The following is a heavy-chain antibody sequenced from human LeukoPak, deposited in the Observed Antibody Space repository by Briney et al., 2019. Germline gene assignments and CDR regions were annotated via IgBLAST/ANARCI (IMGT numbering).Heavy chain of an antibody. Sequence: GGSLRLSCAVSGFTVSGNYMSWVRHAPGKGLEWVSLIYSGGTTYYADSVKGRFTISRDNSKNTLYLQMNSLRAEDTAVYYCAKDPLGTMVRGASVDYWGQGTLVTVSS. D-gene: IGHD3-10*01. CDR2: IYSGGTT. CDR3: AKDPLGTMVRGASVDY. CDR1: GFTVSGNY. J-gene: IGHJ4*02. V-gene: IGHV3-53*01.